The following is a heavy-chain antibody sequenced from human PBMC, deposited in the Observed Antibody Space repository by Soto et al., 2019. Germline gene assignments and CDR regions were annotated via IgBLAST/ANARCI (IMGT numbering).Heavy chain of an antibody. Sequence: GSLRLSCAASGFTFSGSAMHWMRQAPGKGPEWIGYIYYNGGTNYNPSLKSRATILLDTSTNQFSLTLTSVTAADTAVYYCARDGGQGRGVIGHYWGRGILVTVSS. CDR3: ARDGGQGRGVIGHY. J-gene: IGHJ4*02. CDR1: GFTFSGSA. CDR2: IYYNGGT. D-gene: IGHD3-16*02. V-gene: IGHV4-59*01.